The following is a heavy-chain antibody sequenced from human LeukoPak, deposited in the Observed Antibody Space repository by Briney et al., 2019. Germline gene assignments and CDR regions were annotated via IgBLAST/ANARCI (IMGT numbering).Heavy chain of an antibody. Sequence: GESLQISCQGSGYSFTSYWIGWVRQLPGKGLEWLGIIFPGDSDTRYSPSFQGQVTISADKSISTAYLQWSSLKASDTAMYYCARQWGAVSGTRFNWFDPWGQGTLVTVSS. CDR2: IFPGDSDT. D-gene: IGHD6-19*01. CDR1: GYSFTSYW. V-gene: IGHV5-51*01. J-gene: IGHJ5*02. CDR3: ARQWGAVSGTRFNWFDP.